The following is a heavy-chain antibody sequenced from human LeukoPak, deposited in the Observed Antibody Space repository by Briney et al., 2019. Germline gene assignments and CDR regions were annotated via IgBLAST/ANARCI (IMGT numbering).Heavy chain of an antibody. J-gene: IGHJ4*02. D-gene: IGHD6-19*01. CDR1: GFTFSTYT. V-gene: IGHV3-30-3*01. Sequence: PGRSLRLSCAASGFTFSTYTMHWVRQAPGKGLEWVAVISYDGSNKYYADSVKGRFTISRDNSKNTLYLQMNSLRAEDTAVYYCAREPNSSGWTFDYWGQGTLVTVSS. CDR3: AREPNSSGWTFDY. CDR2: ISYDGSNK.